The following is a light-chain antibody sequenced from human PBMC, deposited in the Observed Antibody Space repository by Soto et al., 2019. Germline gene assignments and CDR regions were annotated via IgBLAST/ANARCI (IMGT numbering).Light chain of an antibody. Sequence: QSALTQPASVSGSPGQSITISCTGTSSDVGGYNYVSWYQQHPGKAPKLMIYDVSNRPSGVSNRFSGSKSGNTASLTISGLQAEDAADYSGSSYTSSSTDVFGTGTKVTVL. V-gene: IGLV2-14*01. CDR3: SSYTSSSTDV. J-gene: IGLJ1*01. CDR1: SSDVGGYNY. CDR2: DVS.